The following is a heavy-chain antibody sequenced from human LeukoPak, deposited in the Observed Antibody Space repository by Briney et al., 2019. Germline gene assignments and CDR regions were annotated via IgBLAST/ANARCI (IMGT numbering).Heavy chain of an antibody. CDR2: INHSGSN. CDR1: GCTFSGYY. D-gene: IGHD3-9*01. J-gene: IGHJ5*02. V-gene: IGHV4-34*01. CDR3: ARRPILPGYPRGPRNCFHP. Sequence: AETLSLTCAAYGCTFSGYYWSWIRQPTGKGLEWMGDINHSGSNNYNASLKSRVTISVDTSKNQFSLKLTSVTAAAPAVYSCARRPILPGYPRGPRNCFHPWGQGTLVTVSS.